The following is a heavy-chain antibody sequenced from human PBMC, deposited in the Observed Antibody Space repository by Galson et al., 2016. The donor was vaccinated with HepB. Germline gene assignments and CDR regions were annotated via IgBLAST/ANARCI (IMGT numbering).Heavy chain of an antibody. V-gene: IGHV3-48*01. CDR3: ARGPLFYLDY. J-gene: IGHJ4*02. CDR2: ISFSSTNV. Sequence: SLRLSCAASGFSFRSYGMNWVRQAPGKGLEWLSYISFSSTNVHNADSVKGRFTISRDNAKNSLYLQLNSLRLEDTAVYYCARGPLFYLDYRGQGVLVTVSS. CDR1: GFSFRSYG.